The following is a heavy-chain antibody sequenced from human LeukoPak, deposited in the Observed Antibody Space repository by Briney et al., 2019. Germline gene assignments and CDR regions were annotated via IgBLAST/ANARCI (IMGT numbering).Heavy chain of an antibody. D-gene: IGHD1-14*01. J-gene: IGHJ4*02. CDR3: ARESPDLFDY. V-gene: IGHV3-21*01. CDR1: GFTFSSFS. Sequence: GGSLRLSCAASGFTFSSFSMNWVRQAPGKGLEWVSSINTNSRYMYYADSAKGRFTISRGNAKNSLYLQMTSLRAEDTAVYYCARESPDLFDYWGQGTLVTVSS. CDR2: INTNSRYM.